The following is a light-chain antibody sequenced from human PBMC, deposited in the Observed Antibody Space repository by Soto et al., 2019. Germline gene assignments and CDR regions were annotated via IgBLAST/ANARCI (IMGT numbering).Light chain of an antibody. CDR1: HSLVYSGGNTY. Sequence: DVVMTQSPLSLSVILGQPASISCRSSHSLVYSGGNTYLSWFQQRPGQSPRRLIYEVSKRDSGVPDRFSGSGSGTDFTLKISRVEAEDLGVYYCMQGTHRPRTFGQGTKVDIK. CDR3: MQGTHRPRT. V-gene: IGKV2-30*01. CDR2: EVS. J-gene: IGKJ1*01.